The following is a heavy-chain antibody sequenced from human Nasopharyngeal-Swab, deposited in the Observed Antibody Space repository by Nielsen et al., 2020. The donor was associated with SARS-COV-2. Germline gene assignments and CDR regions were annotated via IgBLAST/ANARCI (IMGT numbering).Heavy chain of an antibody. Sequence: SETLSLTCTVSGGSINGGIYYWDWIRQPAGKGLGWIGRIYSSGSTNYNPSLRSRLTILVDTSRNQISLRLSSVTAADTAMYFCARDRGYGVNWLDPWGQGILVTVSS. CDR1: GGSINGGIYY. CDR2: IYSSGST. V-gene: IGHV4-61*02. J-gene: IGHJ5*02. CDR3: ARDRGYGVNWLDP. D-gene: IGHD5-12*01.